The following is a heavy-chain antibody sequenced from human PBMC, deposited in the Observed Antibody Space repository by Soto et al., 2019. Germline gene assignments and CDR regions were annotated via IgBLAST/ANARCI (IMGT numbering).Heavy chain of an antibody. Sequence: PSETLSLTCTVSGGSISSSSYYWGWIRQPPGKGLEWIGSIYYSGSTYYNPSLKSRVTISVDTSKNQFSLKLSSVTAADTAVYYCASPNPHDSYYDFWSDPDYYGMDVWGQGTTVTVSS. D-gene: IGHD3-3*01. V-gene: IGHV4-39*01. CDR3: ASPNPHDSYYDFWSDPDYYGMDV. CDR1: GGSISSSSYY. J-gene: IGHJ6*02. CDR2: IYYSGST.